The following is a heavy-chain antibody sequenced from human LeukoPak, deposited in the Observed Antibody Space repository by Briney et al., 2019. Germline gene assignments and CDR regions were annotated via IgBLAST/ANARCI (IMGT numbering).Heavy chain of an antibody. D-gene: IGHD4-17*01. CDR2: IRYDGSNK. J-gene: IGHJ4*02. CDR1: GFTFDDYA. CDR3: ASAQLRSLDY. V-gene: IGHV3-30*02. Sequence: GGSLRLSCAASGFTFDDYAMHWVRQAPGKGLEWVAFIRYDGSNKYYADSVKGRFTISRDNSKNTLYLQMNSLRAEDTAVYYCASAQLRSLDYWGQGTLVTVSS.